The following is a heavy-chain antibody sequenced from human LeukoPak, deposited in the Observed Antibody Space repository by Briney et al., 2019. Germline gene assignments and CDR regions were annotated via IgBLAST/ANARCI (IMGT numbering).Heavy chain of an antibody. Sequence: GSSVKVSCKASGGTFSSYAISWVRQAPGQGLEWMGGIIPIFGTANYAQKFQGRVTITADESTSTAYMELRSLRSDDTAVYYCALTMVRGVIITPFDYWGQGTLVTVSS. V-gene: IGHV1-69*01. CDR3: ALTMVRGVIITPFDY. J-gene: IGHJ4*02. CDR2: IIPIFGTA. CDR1: GGTFSSYA. D-gene: IGHD3-10*01.